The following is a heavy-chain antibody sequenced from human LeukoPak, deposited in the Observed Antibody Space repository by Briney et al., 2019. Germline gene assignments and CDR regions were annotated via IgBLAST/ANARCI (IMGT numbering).Heavy chain of an antibody. V-gene: IGHV3-23*01. J-gene: IGHJ4*02. D-gene: IGHD5-24*01. Sequence: GGSLRLSCAASGFTFSIYAMSWVRQAPGKGLEWVAAISSSGGTTYYADSMRGRFSISRDNSKSMLYLEVSSLRADDTAVYYCAKVAARRDYEAYFEYWGQGTQVTVSS. CDR2: ISSSGGTT. CDR3: AKVAARRDYEAYFEY. CDR1: GFTFSIYA.